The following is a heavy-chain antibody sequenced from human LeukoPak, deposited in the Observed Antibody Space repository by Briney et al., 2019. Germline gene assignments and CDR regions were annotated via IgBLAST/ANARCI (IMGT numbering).Heavy chain of an antibody. D-gene: IGHD3-10*01. CDR3: ERRFDAFDI. J-gene: IGHJ3*02. Sequence: PGGSLRLSCAGSGFTFSSYSMNWVRQAPGKGLEWVSSITSSGNYISYADSVKGRFTISRDNAKNSLYLQMNSLRVKDTAVYYCERRFDAFDIWGQGTMVTVSS. V-gene: IGHV3-21*01. CDR2: ITSSGNYI. CDR1: GFTFSSYS.